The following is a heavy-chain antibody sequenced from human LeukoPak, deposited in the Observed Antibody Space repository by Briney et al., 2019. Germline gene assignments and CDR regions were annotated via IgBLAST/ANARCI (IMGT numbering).Heavy chain of an antibody. CDR3: ATCYGFCAPWGY. CDR2: FSGSGDTS. Sequence: GGALRLSCAASGFTLSTYAMSWVRQAPGKGLEWVSAFSGSGDTSYYVDSVKGRFTISRDNSKSTLYLQMNSLRAEDTAVYYCATCYGFCAPWGYWGQGTLVTVSS. CDR1: GFTLSTYA. J-gene: IGHJ4*02. D-gene: IGHD5-18*01. V-gene: IGHV3-23*01.